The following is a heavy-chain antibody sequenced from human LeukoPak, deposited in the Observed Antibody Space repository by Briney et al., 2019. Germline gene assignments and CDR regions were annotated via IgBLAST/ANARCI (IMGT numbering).Heavy chain of an antibody. CDR1: GGSISSYY. D-gene: IGHD6-13*01. J-gene: IGHJ5*02. CDR3: ARGRQQLRRRVWFDP. CDR2: INHSGST. Sequence: SETLSLTCTVSGGSISSYYWSWIRQPPGKGLEWIGEINHSGSTNYNPSLKSRVTISVDTSKNQFSLKLRSVTAADTAVYYCARGRQQLRRRVWFDPWGQGTLVTVSS. V-gene: IGHV4-34*01.